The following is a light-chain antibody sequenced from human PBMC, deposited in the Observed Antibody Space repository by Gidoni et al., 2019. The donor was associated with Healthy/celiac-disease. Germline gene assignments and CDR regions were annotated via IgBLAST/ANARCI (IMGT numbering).Light chain of an antibody. CDR2: KDS. Sequence: SYELTQPPSVSVSPGPTARIPCSGDALPKQYAYWYQQKPGQAPVLVIYKDSERPSGIPERFSGSSSGTTVTLTISGVQAEDEADYYCQSADSSGTHVVFGGGTKLTVL. J-gene: IGLJ2*01. V-gene: IGLV3-25*03. CDR1: ALPKQY. CDR3: QSADSSGTHVV.